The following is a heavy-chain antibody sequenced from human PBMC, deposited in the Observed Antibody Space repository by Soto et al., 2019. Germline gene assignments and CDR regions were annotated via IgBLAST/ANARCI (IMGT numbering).Heavy chain of an antibody. D-gene: IGHD3-22*01. CDR1: GGSISSYY. V-gene: IGHV4-59*08. Sequence: SETLSLTCTVSGGSISSYYWSWIRQPPGKGLEWIGYIYYSGSTNYNPSLKSRVTISVDTSKNQFSLKLSSVTAADTAVYYCARRLYYDSSGFEGGGMDVWGQGATVTVSS. CDR3: ARRLYYDSSGFEGGGMDV. CDR2: IYYSGST. J-gene: IGHJ6*02.